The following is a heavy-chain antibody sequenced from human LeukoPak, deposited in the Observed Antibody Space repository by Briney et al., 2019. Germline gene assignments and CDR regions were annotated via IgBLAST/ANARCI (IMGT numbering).Heavy chain of an antibody. CDR3: AKAGGSKVVVTLYYFDY. D-gene: IGHD3-22*01. J-gene: IGHJ4*02. CDR2: ISVSGGST. CDR1: GFTFSTYA. V-gene: IGHV3-23*01. Sequence: PGGSLRLSCAASGFTFSTYAMSWVRQGPGKGLEWVSGISVSGGSTYYADSVKGRFTISRDNSKNTLYLQMNSLRAEDTAVYYCAKAGGSKVVVTLYYFDYWGQGTLVTVCS.